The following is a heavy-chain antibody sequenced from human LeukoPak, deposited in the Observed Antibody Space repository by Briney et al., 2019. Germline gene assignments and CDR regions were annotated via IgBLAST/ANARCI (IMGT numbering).Heavy chain of an antibody. CDR2: ISYDGSNK. CDR1: GFTFSTHA. V-gene: IGHV3-30*18. CDR3: AKTFRWLQLKSALDY. D-gene: IGHD5-24*01. J-gene: IGHJ4*02. Sequence: TGRSLRLSCAASGFTFSTHAMHWVRQAPGKGLEWVAVISYDGSNKYYADSVKGRFTISRDNSKNTLYLQMNSLRAEDTAVYYCAKTFRWLQLKSALDYWGQGTLVTVSS.